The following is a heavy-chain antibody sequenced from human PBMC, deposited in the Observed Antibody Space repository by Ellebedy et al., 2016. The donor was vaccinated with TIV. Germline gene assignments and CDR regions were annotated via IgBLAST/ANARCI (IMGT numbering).Heavy chain of an antibody. CDR2: IWYDGSNE. D-gene: IGHD3-10*01. Sequence: GESLKISCAASGFNFSSYGMHWVRQAPGKGLEWVAVIWYDGSNEYYADSVKGRFTISRDNSKNTLHLQMNSLRVEDTAVYYCARAVGTSGTGAPYWGQGTLVSVSS. CDR1: GFNFSSYG. J-gene: IGHJ4*02. CDR3: ARAVGTSGTGAPY. V-gene: IGHV3-33*08.